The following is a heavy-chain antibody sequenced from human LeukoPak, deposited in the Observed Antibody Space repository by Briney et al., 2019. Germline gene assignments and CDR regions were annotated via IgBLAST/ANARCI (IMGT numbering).Heavy chain of an antibody. CDR2: INSDGSST. CDR1: GFTFSSYW. J-gene: IGHJ6*03. V-gene: IGHV3-74*01. Sequence: GSLRLSCAASGFTFSSYWMHWVRQAPGKGLVWASRINSDGSSTSYADSVKGRFTISRDNAKNTLYLQMNSLRAEGTAVYYCARENQYYDILTGYYARYYYMDVWGKGTTVTISS. D-gene: IGHD3-9*01. CDR3: ARENQYYDILTGYYARYYYMDV.